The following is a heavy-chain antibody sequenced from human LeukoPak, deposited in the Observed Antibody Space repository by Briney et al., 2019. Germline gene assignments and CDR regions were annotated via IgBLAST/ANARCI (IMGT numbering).Heavy chain of an antibody. Sequence: GGSLRLSCAASGFTFSSYWMSWVRQAPGKGLEWVANIKQDGSEKYYVDSVKGRFTISRDNAKNSLYLQMNSLRADDTAVYYCARGGYYYDSSGYYLLPPFDYWGQGTLVTVSS. CDR2: IKQDGSEK. J-gene: IGHJ4*02. CDR1: GFTFSSYW. V-gene: IGHV3-7*01. D-gene: IGHD3-22*01. CDR3: ARGGYYYDSSGYYLLPPFDY.